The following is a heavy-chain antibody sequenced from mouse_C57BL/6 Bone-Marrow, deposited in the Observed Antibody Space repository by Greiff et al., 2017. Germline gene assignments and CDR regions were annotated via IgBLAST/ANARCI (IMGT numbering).Heavy chain of an antibody. V-gene: IGHV14-2*01. CDR2: IDPEDGET. CDR3: ARGDGNYDYFDY. Sequence: VQLQQSGAELVKPGASVKLSCTASGFNIKDYYMHWVKQRTEQGLEWIGSIDPEDGETKYAPKFQGTATITVDTSSTTAYLQLSRLTSEDTAVYYCARGDGNYDYFDYWGQGTTLTVSS. CDR1: GFNIKDYY. D-gene: IGHD2-1*01. J-gene: IGHJ2*01.